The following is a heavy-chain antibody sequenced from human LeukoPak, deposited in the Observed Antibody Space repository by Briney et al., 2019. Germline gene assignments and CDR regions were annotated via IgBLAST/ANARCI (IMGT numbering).Heavy chain of an antibody. CDR1: GFTFSNYW. D-gene: IGHD6-13*01. J-gene: IGHJ4*02. CDR3: ARDKRRSSSWYDY. V-gene: IGHV3-7*01. Sequence: PGGSLRLSCAASGFTFSNYWMHWVRQAPGKGLEWVANIKTDGSQIYYVDSVKGRFTISRDNAKNSLYLQMNSLRAEDTAVYYCARDKRRSSSWYDYWGQETLVTVSS. CDR2: IKTDGSQI.